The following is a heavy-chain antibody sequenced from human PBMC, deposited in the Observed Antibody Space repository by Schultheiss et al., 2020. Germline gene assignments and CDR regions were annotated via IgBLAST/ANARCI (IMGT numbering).Heavy chain of an antibody. CDR3: ARERDYYDSSGYYYSADAFDI. CDR2: VSYDGSTK. V-gene: IGHV3-30*12. CDR1: GFTFSSYS. D-gene: IGHD3-22*01. Sequence: WGSLRLSCAASGFTFSSYSMNWVRQAPGKGLEWVAVVSYDGSTKYYTDSVKGRFTISRDNAKNSLYLQMNSLRAEDTAVYYCARERDYYDSSGYYYSADAFDIWGQGTMVTVSS. J-gene: IGHJ3*02.